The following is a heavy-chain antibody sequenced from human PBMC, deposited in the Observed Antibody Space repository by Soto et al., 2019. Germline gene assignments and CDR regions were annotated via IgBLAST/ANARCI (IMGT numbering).Heavy chain of an antibody. D-gene: IGHD3-10*01. CDR3: AKEEYRRSSFDY. Sequence: QVQLVESGGGVVQPGRSLRLSCAASGFTFSSYGMHWVRQAPGKGLEWVARISYDGSKKSYADSVKGRFTISRDNSKDTLYLQVNSLRAEDTTVFYCAKEEYRRSSFDYWGHGTLVTVSS. V-gene: IGHV3-30*18. J-gene: IGHJ4*01. CDR1: GFTFSSYG. CDR2: ISYDGSKK.